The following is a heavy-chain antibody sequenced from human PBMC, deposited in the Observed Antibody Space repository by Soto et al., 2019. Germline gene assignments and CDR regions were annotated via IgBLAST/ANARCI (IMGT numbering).Heavy chain of an antibody. CDR2: IIPIQGTA. Sequence: ASVKVSCKASGGSFTSYIFTWVRQAPGQGLEWMGRIIPIQGTANYAQKFQGRVTITADEPTSTAYMELSSLRSEDTAVYYCARAPIVVVPAASNWFDPWGQGTLVTVSS. D-gene: IGHD2-2*01. V-gene: IGHV1-69*08. CDR1: GGSFTSYI. CDR3: ARAPIVVVPAASNWFDP. J-gene: IGHJ5*02.